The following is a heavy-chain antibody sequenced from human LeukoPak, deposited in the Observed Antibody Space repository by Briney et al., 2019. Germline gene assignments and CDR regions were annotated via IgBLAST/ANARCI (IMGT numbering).Heavy chain of an antibody. CDR3: TTDYNVVSGSLQVY. J-gene: IGHJ4*02. CDR2: IKSKTDGGTT. V-gene: IGHV3-15*01. Sequence: GGSLRLSCAASGFTFSNAWMSWVRQAPGKGLEWVGRIKSKTDGGTTDYAAPVKGRFTISRDDSKNTLYLQMNSLKTEDTAVYYCTTDYNVVSGSLQVYWGQGTLVTVSS. D-gene: IGHD3-10*01. CDR1: GFTFSNAW.